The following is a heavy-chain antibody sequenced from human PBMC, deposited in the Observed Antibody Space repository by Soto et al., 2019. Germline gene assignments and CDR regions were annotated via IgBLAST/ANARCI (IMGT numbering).Heavy chain of an antibody. D-gene: IGHD6-6*01. CDR1: GYSFTDYW. CDR2: IYPGDSDT. J-gene: IGHJ6*02. V-gene: IGHV5-51*01. Sequence: GESLKISCKASGYSFTDYWIGWVRQMPGKGLEGMGIIYPGDSDTKYRPSFQGQVTISADKSISTAYLHWRSLEASDPAMYFCARPFSVPSTSGYHYYYGMDVWGQGTSVTGSS. CDR3: ARPFSVPSTSGYHYYYGMDV.